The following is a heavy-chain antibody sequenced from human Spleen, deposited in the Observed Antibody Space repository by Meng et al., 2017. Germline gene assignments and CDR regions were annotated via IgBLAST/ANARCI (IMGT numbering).Heavy chain of an antibody. Sequence: QSRVRQWGSVLLKASETLSLPCVFSGGSLSYYYWSWIRPPPGKGLEWIGEINHNGSTNYNPSLESRATISVDTSQNNLSLKLSSVTAADSAVYYCARGPTTMAHDFDHWGQETLVTVSS. D-gene: IGHD4-11*01. CDR2: INHNGST. CDR3: ARGPTTMAHDFDH. J-gene: IGHJ4*02. V-gene: IGHV4-34*01. CDR1: GGSLSYYY.